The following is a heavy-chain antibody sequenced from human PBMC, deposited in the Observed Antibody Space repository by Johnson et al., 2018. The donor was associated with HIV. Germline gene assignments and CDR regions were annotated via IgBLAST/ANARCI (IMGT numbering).Heavy chain of an antibody. CDR1: GFTFSSYA. D-gene: IGHD3-16*02. Sequence: QVQLVESGGGVVQPGRSLRLSCAASGFTFSSYAMHWVRQAPGKGLEWVAVISYDGSNKYYADSVKGRFTISRDNAKNSLYLQMNSLRAGDTALYYCARGSDPFGGVIVNGAFDIWGQGTMVTVSS. V-gene: IGHV3-30*04. CDR3: ARGSDPFGGVIVNGAFDI. CDR2: ISYDGSNK. J-gene: IGHJ3*02.